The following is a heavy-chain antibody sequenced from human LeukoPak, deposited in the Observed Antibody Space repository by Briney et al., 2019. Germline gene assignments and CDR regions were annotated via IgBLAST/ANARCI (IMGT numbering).Heavy chain of an antibody. J-gene: IGHJ4*02. D-gene: IGHD3-3*01. CDR2: IYHSGST. Sequence: KPSETLSLTCAVSGGSISSGGYSWSWIRQPPGKGLEWIGYIYHSGSTYYNPSLKSRVTISVDRSKNQFSLKLSSVTAADTAVYYCARGDDFWSGPDYWGQGTLVTVSS. CDR3: ARGDDFWSGPDY. V-gene: IGHV4-30-2*01. CDR1: GGSISSGGYS.